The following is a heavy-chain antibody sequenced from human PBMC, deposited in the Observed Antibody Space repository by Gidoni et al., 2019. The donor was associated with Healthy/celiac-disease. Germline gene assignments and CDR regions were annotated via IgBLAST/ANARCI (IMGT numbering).Heavy chain of an antibody. Sequence: EVQLVESGGGLVQPGRSLRLSCAASGITFDDYAMHWVRQAPGKGLEWVSGISWNSGSIGYADSVKGQFTISRDNAKNSLYLQMNSLRAEDTALYYCGRGEWLSLWCMDVWGQGTTVTVSS. D-gene: IGHD3-3*01. V-gene: IGHV3-9*01. CDR2: ISWNSGSI. CDR3: GRGEWLSLWCMDV. J-gene: IGHJ6*02. CDR1: GITFDDYA.